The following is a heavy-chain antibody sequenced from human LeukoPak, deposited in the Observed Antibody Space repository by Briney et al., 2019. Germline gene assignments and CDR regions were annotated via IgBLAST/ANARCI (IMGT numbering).Heavy chain of an antibody. CDR1: GDSITNYF. V-gene: IGHV4-59*01. Sequence: SETLSLTCTVSGDSITNYFWSWIRQPPGKGLEWIGYIYYTGRTNYKPSLRSRVTISVDTSTNQFSLRLRSLTAADTAVYYCARGRVAYSAYYFDYWGQGTLVTVSS. J-gene: IGHJ4*02. CDR2: IYYTGRT. D-gene: IGHD2-15*01. CDR3: ARGRVAYSAYYFDY.